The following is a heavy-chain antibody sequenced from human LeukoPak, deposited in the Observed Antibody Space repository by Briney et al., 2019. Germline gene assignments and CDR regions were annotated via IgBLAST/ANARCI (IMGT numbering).Heavy chain of an antibody. CDR3: ARQNNYGPVDY. J-gene: IGHJ4*02. CDR2: INSDGSST. CDR1: GFTFSSYW. V-gene: IGHV3-74*01. Sequence: GGSLRLSCAASGFTFSSYWTHWVRQAPGKGLVWVSRINSDGSSTSYADSVKGRFTISRDNAKNSLYLQMNSLRDDDTAVYYCARQNNYGPVDYWGQGTLVTVSS. D-gene: IGHD3-10*01.